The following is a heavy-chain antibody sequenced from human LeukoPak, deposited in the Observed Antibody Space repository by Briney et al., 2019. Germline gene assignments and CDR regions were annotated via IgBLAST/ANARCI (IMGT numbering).Heavy chain of an antibody. CDR2: IYHSEST. CDR3: ARFDHVWETHGMDAFDL. D-gene: IGHD3-16*01. CDR1: GYSISRGYS. Sequence: PSETLSLTCAVSGYSISRGYSWGWIRQPPGKGLEWIGNIYHSESTHYNPSPKSRVTISPDTSKNRFSLKLSSVTAADTAVYYCARFDHVWETHGMDAFDLWGQGTMVTVSS. J-gene: IGHJ3*01. V-gene: IGHV4-38-2*01.